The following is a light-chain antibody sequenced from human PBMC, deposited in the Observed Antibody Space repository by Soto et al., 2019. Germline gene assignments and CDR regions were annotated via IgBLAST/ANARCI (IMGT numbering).Light chain of an antibody. CDR3: QQYNNWPPVT. J-gene: IGKJ3*01. CDR2: GAS. V-gene: IGKV3-15*01. Sequence: EIVMTQSPATLSVSPGERATLSCRASQSVSSNLAWYQQQPGQAPRLLIYGASTRATGIPARFSGSGSGTEFTLTISSRQSEDVAVYYCQQYNNWPPVTFGPGTKVDIK. CDR1: QSVSSN.